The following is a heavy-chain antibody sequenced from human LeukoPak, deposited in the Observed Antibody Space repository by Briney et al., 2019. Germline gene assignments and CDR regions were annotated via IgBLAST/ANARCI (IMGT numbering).Heavy chain of an antibody. CDR2: INPNSGGT. V-gene: IGHV1-2*02. CDR1: GYTFTSYY. D-gene: IGHD3-10*01. Sequence: ASVKVSCKASGYTFTSYYIHWLRQAPGQGLEWMGWINPNSGGTNYAQKFQGRVTMTRDTSISTAYMELSRLRSDDTAVYYCARDESVLWFGELLYLFDYWGQGTLVTVSS. J-gene: IGHJ4*02. CDR3: ARDESVLWFGELLYLFDY.